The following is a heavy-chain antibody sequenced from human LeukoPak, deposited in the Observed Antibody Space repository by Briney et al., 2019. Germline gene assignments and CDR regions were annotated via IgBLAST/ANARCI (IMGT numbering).Heavy chain of an antibody. Sequence: SETLSLTCTVSSHSISSDYCWGWIRQSPGKGLEWIGSIYHAGSTYYNPSLKTRVTMSVDTSKNQFSLKLSSVTAADTAVYYCARTLVGFLGYCSGGSCWHFDYWGQGTLVTVSS. V-gene: IGHV4-38-2*02. CDR2: IYHAGST. CDR3: ARTLVGFLGYCSGGSCWHFDY. J-gene: IGHJ4*02. D-gene: IGHD2-15*01. CDR1: SHSISSDYC.